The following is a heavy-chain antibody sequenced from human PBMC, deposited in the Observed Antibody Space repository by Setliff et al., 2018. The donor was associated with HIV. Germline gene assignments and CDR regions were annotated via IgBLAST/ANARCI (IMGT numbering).Heavy chain of an antibody. Sequence: SETLSLTCTVSGVSITSHHWNWIRQSPGKGLEWIGFGHHSGHTRQNPSLASRVTISVDMSKNQFSLKLNSLSAADTAVYYCARWESAQKAFNPWGHGTMVTVS. CDR3: ARWESAQKAFNP. D-gene: IGHD1-26*01. CDR1: GVSITSHH. J-gene: IGHJ3*01. V-gene: IGHV4-4*09. CDR2: GHHSGHT.